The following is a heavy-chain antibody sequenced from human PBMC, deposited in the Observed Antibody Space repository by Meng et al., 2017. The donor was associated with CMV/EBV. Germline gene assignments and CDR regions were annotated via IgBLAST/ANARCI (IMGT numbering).Heavy chain of an antibody. Sequence: FTLSSYGMHWVRQAPGKGLEWVAFIRYDGSNKYYADSVKGRFTISRDNSKNTLYLQMNSLRAEDTAVYYCAKDRDVVVPAADAFDIWGQGTMVTVSS. CDR3: AKDRDVVVPAADAFDI. CDR1: FTLSSYG. CDR2: IRYDGSNK. J-gene: IGHJ3*02. D-gene: IGHD2-2*01. V-gene: IGHV3-30*02.